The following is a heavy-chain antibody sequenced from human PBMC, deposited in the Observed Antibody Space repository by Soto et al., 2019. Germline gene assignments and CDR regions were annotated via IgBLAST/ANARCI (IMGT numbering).Heavy chain of an antibody. J-gene: IGHJ4*02. CDR2: ISGSGGST. D-gene: IGHD3-3*01. CDR3: AKEGDFWSGSGDY. CDR1: GVTFSSYA. V-gene: IGHV3-23*01. Sequence: QPGGSLRLSCAASGVTFSSYAMSWVRQAPGKGLEWVSAISGSGGSTYYADSVKGRFTISRDNSKNTLYLQMNSLRAEDTAVYYSAKEGDFWSGSGDYWGQGTLVTVSS.